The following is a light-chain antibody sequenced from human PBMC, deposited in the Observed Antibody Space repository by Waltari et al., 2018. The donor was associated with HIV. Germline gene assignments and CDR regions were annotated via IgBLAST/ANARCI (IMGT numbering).Light chain of an antibody. V-gene: IGKV3-11*01. Sequence: DIVLTQSPATLSLSPGERATLSCRASQSSSVAWYQQKPGQAPRLLIYDASNRATGIPARFSGSGSGTDFTLTISSLEPEDFAVYYCQRRSNWPLFGGGTKVEIK. J-gene: IGKJ4*01. CDR2: DAS. CDR1: QSSSV. CDR3: QRRSNWPL.